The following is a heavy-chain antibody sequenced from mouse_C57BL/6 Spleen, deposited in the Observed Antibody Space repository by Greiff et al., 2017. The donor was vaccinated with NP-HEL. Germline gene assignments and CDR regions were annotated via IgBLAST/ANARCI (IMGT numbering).Heavy chain of an antibody. CDR1: GFTFSSYA. V-gene: IGHV5-4*03. J-gene: IGHJ1*03. Sequence: DVKLVESGGGLVKPGGSLKLSCAASGFTFSSYAMSWVRQTPEKRLEWVATISDGGSYTYYPDNVKGRSTLSRDNAKNNLYLQMSQLKAEDTAMYCCAREQGWYFDVWGTGTTVTVSS. CDR2: ISDGGSYT. CDR3: AREQGWYFDV.